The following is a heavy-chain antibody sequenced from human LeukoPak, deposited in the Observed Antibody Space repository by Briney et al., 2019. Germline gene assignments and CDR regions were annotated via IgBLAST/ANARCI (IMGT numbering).Heavy chain of an antibody. CDR1: GESFSGYY. J-gene: IGHJ5*02. V-gene: IGHV4-34*01. CDR2: INHSGST. CDR3: ARDMGTPRNSSYNWFDP. D-gene: IGHD5-18*01. Sequence: TSETLSLTCAVYGESFSGYYWSWIRQPPGKGLEWIGEINHSGSTNYNPSLKSRVTISVDTSKNQFSLKLSSVTAADTAVYYCARDMGTPRNSSYNWFDPWGQGTLVTVSS.